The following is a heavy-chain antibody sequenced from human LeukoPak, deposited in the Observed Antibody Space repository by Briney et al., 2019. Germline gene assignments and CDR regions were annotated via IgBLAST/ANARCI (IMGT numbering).Heavy chain of an antibody. D-gene: IGHD3-10*01. J-gene: IGHJ4*02. Sequence: SETLSLTCSVSGDSITNYYWSWIRQSPGKGLEWIGYIYYSGSTNHNPSLKSRVTISVDTSKNQFSLKLTSVTAADTAVYYCARGRGSGSYKSFDYWGQGTLVTVSS. CDR1: GDSITNYY. CDR3: ARGRGSGSYKSFDY. CDR2: IYYSGST. V-gene: IGHV4-59*01.